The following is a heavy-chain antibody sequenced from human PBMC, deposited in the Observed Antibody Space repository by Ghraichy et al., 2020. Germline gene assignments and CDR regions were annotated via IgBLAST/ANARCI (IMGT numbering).Heavy chain of an antibody. CDR2: IYNTGST. CDR1: GASISSGGHF. Sequence: SLNISCTVSGASISSGGHFWSWIHQHPGKGLECIGHIYNTGSTYYNPSLKSRVSISVDTSKNQSSLKLSAVTAADTAVYYCARGTSSSAAYSMDVWGQGTTVTVSS. CDR3: ARGTSSSAAYSMDV. D-gene: IGHD6-6*01. V-gene: IGHV4-31*03. J-gene: IGHJ6*02.